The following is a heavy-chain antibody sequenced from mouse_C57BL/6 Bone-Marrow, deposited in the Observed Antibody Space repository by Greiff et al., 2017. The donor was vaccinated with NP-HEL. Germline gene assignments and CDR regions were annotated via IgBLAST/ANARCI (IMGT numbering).Heavy chain of an antibody. CDR2: IDPETGGT. Sequence: VQLQQSGAELVRPGASVTLSCKASGYTFTDYDMHWVKQTPVHGLEWIGAIDPETGGTAYNQKFKGKAILTAGKSSSTAYMELRSLTSEDSAVYYCTRWTDYWGQGTTLTVSS. CDR3: TRWTDY. J-gene: IGHJ2*01. CDR1: GYTFTDYD. V-gene: IGHV1-15*01.